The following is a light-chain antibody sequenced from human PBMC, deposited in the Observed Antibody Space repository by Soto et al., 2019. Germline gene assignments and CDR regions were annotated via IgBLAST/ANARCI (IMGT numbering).Light chain of an antibody. CDR2: GAS. CDR1: QSVSSN. V-gene: IGKV3D-15*01. Sequence: EIVMTQSPATLSVSPGERATLSCRASQSVSSNLAWNQQKPGQAPRLLIYGASTRATGIPARFSGSGSGTEFTLTISSLQSEDFAVYYCQQYNNWLLYTFGQGTKLEIK. J-gene: IGKJ2*01. CDR3: QQYNNWLLYT.